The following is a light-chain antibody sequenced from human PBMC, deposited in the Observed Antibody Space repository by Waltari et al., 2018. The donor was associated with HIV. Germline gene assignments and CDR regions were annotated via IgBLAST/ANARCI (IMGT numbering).Light chain of an antibody. V-gene: IGKV4-1*01. Sequence: DIVMTQSPDSLAVSLGERATINCKSSQSVLYSSNNKDYLAWYQQKPGQPPKLLIYWASTRESGVPVRFRGSGSETDFTLTISSLQAEDVAVYYCQQYYSTQYSFGQGTKLEIK. CDR3: QQYYSTQYS. J-gene: IGKJ2*03. CDR1: QSVLYSSNNKDY. CDR2: WAS.